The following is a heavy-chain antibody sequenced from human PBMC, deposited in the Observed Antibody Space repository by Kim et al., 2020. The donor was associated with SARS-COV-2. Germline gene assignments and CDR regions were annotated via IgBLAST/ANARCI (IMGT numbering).Heavy chain of an antibody. CDR2: ISSSSSYT. D-gene: IGHD3-16*02. Sequence: GGSLRLSCAASGFTFSDYYMSWIRQAPGKGLEWVSYISSSSSYTNYADSVKGRFTISRDNAKNSLYLPMNSLRAEDTAVYYCARVGYDYVWGSYRDYYYYSVMTVWGQGTTVTVS. V-gene: IGHV3-11*05. J-gene: IGHJ6*02. CDR3: ARVGYDYVWGSYRDYYYYSVMTV. CDR1: GFTFSDYY.